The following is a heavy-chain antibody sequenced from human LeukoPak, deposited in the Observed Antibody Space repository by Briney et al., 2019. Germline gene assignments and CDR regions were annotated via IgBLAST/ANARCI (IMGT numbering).Heavy chain of an antibody. Sequence: ASVKVSCKASGYTFTSYAMHWVRQAPGQRLEWMGWINAGNGNTKYSQKFQGRVTITRDTSASTAYMELSSLRSEDTAVYYCARDPSVSTYCSSTSCYPWGQGTLVTVSS. J-gene: IGHJ4*02. CDR1: GYTFTSYA. CDR3: ARDPSVSTYCSSTSCYP. CDR2: INAGNGNT. D-gene: IGHD2-2*01. V-gene: IGHV1-3*01.